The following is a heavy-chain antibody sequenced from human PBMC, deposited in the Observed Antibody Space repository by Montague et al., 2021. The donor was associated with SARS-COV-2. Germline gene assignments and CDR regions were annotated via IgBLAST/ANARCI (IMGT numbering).Heavy chain of an antibody. CDR3: ARQITMVREPFDS. CDR2: IYYYGSV. J-gene: IGHJ4*02. CDR1: GDPVSRSY. Sequence: SETLSLTCTVAGDPVSRSYWNWIRQSPGKGLEWIGNIYYYGSVNYNPSXKSRLSISLDTSKNQLSLTLTSVTAADTATYYCARQITMVREPFDSWGQGTLVLVSS. D-gene: IGHD3-10*01. V-gene: IGHV4-59*08.